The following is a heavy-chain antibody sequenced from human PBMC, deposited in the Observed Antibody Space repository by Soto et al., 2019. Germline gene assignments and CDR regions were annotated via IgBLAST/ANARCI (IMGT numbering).Heavy chain of an antibody. V-gene: IGHV3-21*01. CDR2: IGSRNSYI. D-gene: IGHD6-13*01. J-gene: IGHJ4*02. CDR1: GFSFSSYS. CDR3: ATGAAAGPFDY. Sequence: EVQLVESGGGLVKRGGSLRLSCAASGFSFSSYSMNWVRQAPGKGLEWVSSIGSRNSYIYYADSLKGRFTISRDKAKNSLYLQMNSLRAGDTAVYYCATGAAAGPFDYWGQGTLVTVSS.